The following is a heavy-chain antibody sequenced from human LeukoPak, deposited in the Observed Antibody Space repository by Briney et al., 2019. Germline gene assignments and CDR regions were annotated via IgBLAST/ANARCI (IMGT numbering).Heavy chain of an antibody. J-gene: IGHJ3*02. Sequence: PGGSLRLSCAASGFTFSSYHIDWVRQAPGKGLEWVSGIGGSGDTTYYADSVKGRCTISRDDPKNTVYLQMDSLRAEDTAVYYCAKRMATFGGPFDIWGQGTKLTVSS. CDR2: IGGSGDTT. CDR1: GFTFSSYH. D-gene: IGHD5-24*01. V-gene: IGHV3-23*01. CDR3: AKRMATFGGPFDI.